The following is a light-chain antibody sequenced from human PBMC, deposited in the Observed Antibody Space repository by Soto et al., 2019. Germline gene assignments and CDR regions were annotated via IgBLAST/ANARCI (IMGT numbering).Light chain of an antibody. J-gene: IGKJ1*01. CDR2: DAS. Sequence: EIVLTQSPATLSLSPGERATLSCRASQSVGTFVAWFQQRPGQAPRVLIYDASSRATGIPVRFSGSGSGTDFTLTISSLGPEDFAVYYCQERSNWPRWTFGQGTKVE. CDR1: QSVGTF. V-gene: IGKV3-11*01. CDR3: QERSNWPRWT.